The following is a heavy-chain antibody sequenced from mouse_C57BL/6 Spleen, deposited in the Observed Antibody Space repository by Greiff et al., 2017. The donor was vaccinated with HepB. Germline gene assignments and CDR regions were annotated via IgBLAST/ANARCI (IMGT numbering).Heavy chain of an antibody. V-gene: IGHV5-17*01. D-gene: IGHD3-2*02. Sequence: VQLKESGGGLVKPGGSLKLSCAASGFTFSDYGMHWVRQAPEKGLEWVAYISSGSSSIYYADTVKGRFTISRDNAKNTLFLQMTSLRSEDTAMYYCASISGYGAMDYWGQGTSVTVSS. CDR2: ISSGSSSI. CDR3: ASISGYGAMDY. CDR1: GFTFSDYG. J-gene: IGHJ4*01.